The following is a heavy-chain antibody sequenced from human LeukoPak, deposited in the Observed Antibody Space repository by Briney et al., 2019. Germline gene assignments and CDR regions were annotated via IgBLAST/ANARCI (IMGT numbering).Heavy chain of an antibody. CDR2: IYYSGST. V-gene: IGHV4-59*01. J-gene: IGHJ4*02. Sequence: KTSETLSLTCAVSGGSISSYYWNWIRQPPGKGLEWIGYIYYSGSTNYNPPLKSRVTISIDTSKNQLSLQLTSVTAADTAVYYCATDVRGLVPYYFDFWGQGTLVTVSS. CDR3: ATDVRGLVPYYFDF. CDR1: GGSISSYY. D-gene: IGHD3-10*02.